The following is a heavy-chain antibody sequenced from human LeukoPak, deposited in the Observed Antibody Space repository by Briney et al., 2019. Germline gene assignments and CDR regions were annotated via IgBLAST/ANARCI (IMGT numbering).Heavy chain of an antibody. Sequence: GGSLRLSCAASGFTFSSYSMNWVRQAPGKGLEWVSSISSSSSYIYYADSVKGRFTISRDNAKNSLYLQMNSLRAEDTAVYYCARYSGSYCRPDAFDIWGQGTMVTVSS. D-gene: IGHD1-26*01. CDR1: GFTFSSYS. CDR3: ARYSGSYCRPDAFDI. V-gene: IGHV3-21*01. CDR2: ISSSSSYI. J-gene: IGHJ3*02.